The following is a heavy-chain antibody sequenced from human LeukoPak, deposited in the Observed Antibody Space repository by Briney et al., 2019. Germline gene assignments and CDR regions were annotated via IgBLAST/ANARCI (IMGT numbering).Heavy chain of an antibody. CDR2: IYPDDSDT. Sequence: GESLKISCKGSGYSFASYWIGWVRQMPGKGLEWMGIIYPDDSDTRYSPSFQGQVTISADKAITTAYVQWRSLKASDTALYYCARQKATYGSGSYCDYWGQGTLVTVSS. V-gene: IGHV5-51*01. CDR1: GYSFASYW. J-gene: IGHJ4*02. D-gene: IGHD3-10*01. CDR3: ARQKATYGSGSYCDY.